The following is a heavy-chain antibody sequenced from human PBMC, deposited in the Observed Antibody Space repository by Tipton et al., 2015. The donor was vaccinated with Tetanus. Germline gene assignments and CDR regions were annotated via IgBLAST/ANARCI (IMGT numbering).Heavy chain of an antibody. CDR2: IYPGDSDT. V-gene: IGHV5-51*01. CDR1: GYRFTSYW. D-gene: IGHD4-17*01. CDR3: ARHGHGDSPFDY. J-gene: IGHJ4*02. Sequence: QLVQSGAEVKKPGESLKISCKGSGYRFTSYWIGWVCQMPGKGLEWMGIIYPGDSDTRYSPSFQGRVTISAERSISTAYLQWSSLKASEAAMEYGARHGHGDSPFDYWGQGTLVTVYS.